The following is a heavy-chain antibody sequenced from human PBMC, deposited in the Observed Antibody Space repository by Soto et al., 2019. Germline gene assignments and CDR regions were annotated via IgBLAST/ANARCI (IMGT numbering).Heavy chain of an antibody. J-gene: IGHJ4*02. CDR3: ARRLTTRGRYDY. CDR1: GGTFSSYT. D-gene: IGHD3-16*01. V-gene: IGHV1-69*02. Sequence: QVQLVQSGAEVKKPGSSVKVSCKASGGTFSSYTISWVRQAPGQGLEWMGRIIPILGIANYAQKFQGRVTITADKSTSTAYMELSSLRSEDTAVYYCARRLTTRGRYDYWGQGTLVTVSS. CDR2: IIPILGIA.